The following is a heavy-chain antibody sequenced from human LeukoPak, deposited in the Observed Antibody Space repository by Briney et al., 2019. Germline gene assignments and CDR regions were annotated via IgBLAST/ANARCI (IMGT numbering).Heavy chain of an antibody. CDR3: AKSMTTVQWGFDP. Sequence: PGGSLRLSCAASGFTFSSYGIHWVRQAPGKGLEWVAFIRYDGSNKYYADSVKGRFTISRDNSKNTLYLQMHSLRAEDTAVYYCAKSMTTVQWGFDPWVQGTLVTVSS. V-gene: IGHV3-30*02. CDR1: GFTFSSYG. D-gene: IGHD4-17*01. J-gene: IGHJ5*02. CDR2: IRYDGSNK.